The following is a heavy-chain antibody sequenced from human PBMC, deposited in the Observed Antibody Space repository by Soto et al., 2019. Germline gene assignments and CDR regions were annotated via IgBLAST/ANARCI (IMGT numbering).Heavy chain of an antibody. D-gene: IGHD7-27*01. J-gene: IGHJ4*02. CDR2: MNTNSGQK. CDR3: ARVTGPPDY. V-gene: IGHV1-8*01. CDR1: GYPFTSYD. Sequence: QVQLVQSGAEVKKPGASVKVSCKASGYPFTSYDINWVRQATGQGLEGMGWMNTNSGQKGYTQRFQGRVTMTSDTSKSTAYMELSSLRSEDTAIYYCARVTGPPDYWGQGTLVTVSS.